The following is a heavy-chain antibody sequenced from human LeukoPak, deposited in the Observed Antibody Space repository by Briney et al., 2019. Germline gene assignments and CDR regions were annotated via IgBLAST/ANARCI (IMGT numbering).Heavy chain of an antibody. V-gene: IGHV4-61*01. J-gene: IGHJ6*03. CDR1: GHSISSGSYY. D-gene: IGHD3-10*01. CDR3: ARIERDGSGKPPYYYYYMDV. CDR2: ISYSGYT. Sequence: SETLSLTCTVSGHSISSGSYYWSWIRQPPGKGLDWIGYISYSGYTNYNPPLQSRVTISLDSSKNQFSVKLTSVTAADTAVYYCARIERDGSGKPPYYYYYMDVWGKGTTVTVSS.